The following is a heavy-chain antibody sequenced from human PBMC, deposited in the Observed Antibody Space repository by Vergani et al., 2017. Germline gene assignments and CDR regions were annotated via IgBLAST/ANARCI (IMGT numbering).Heavy chain of an antibody. V-gene: IGHV3-48*01. CDR3: ARGAGYCSSTSCPPTLRHYYYYIDV. Sequence: EVQLVESGGGLVQPGGSLRLSCAASGSTFSSYAMNWVRQAPGKGLEWVSYISRSSSTIYYADSVKGRFTISRDNAKNTLYLQMNGLRAEDTAVYYCARGAGYCSSTSCPPTLRHYYYYIDVWGKGTTVTVSS. CDR1: GSTFSSYA. D-gene: IGHD2-2*01. CDR2: ISRSSSTI. J-gene: IGHJ6*03.